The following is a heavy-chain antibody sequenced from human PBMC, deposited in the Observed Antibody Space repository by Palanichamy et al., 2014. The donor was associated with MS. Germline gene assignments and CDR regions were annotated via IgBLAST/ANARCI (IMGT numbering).Heavy chain of an antibody. J-gene: IGHJ1*01. CDR2: MYPGDSDA. V-gene: IGHV5-51*01. Sequence: EVHLVQSGAEVKRPGESLRISCKASGYTFTSDWIGWVRQMPGRGLEWIGIMYPGDSDARYSPSFQGQVTISADRSTTTVYLQWTSLKASDTAMYFRARGEVVITGSPLLQPYQHWGQGTLVAV. D-gene: IGHD2-15*01. CDR3: ARGEVVITGSPLLQPYQH. CDR1: GYTFTSDW.